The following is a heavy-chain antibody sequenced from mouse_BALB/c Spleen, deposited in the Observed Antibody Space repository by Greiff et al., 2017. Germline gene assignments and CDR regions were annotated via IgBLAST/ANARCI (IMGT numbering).Heavy chain of an antibody. CDR1: GYTFTDYE. D-gene: IGHD1-1*01. J-gene: IGHJ3*01. CDR2: IDPETGGT. V-gene: IGHV1-15*01. CDR3: TRYGDYYGSSSAWFAY. Sequence: QVQLKQSGAELVRPGASVTLSCKASGYTFTDYEMHWVKQTPVHGLEWIGAIDPETGGTAYNQKFKGKATLTADKSSSTAYMELRSLTSEDSAVYYCTRYGDYYGSSSAWFAYWGQGTLVTVSA.